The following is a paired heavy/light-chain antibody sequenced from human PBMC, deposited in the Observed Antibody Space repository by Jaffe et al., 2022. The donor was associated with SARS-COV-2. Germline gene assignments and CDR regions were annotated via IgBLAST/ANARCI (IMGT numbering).Light chain of an antibody. Sequence: DIVMTQSPLSLPVTLGQPASISCRSSQSLVYSDGNTYLNWFQQRPGQSPRRLIFKVSNRGSGVPDKFSGSGSGTDFTLRISRVEADDVGVYYCMQGTQWPITFGQGTRLEIK. CDR3: MQGTQWPIT. J-gene: IGKJ5*01. V-gene: IGKV2-30*01. CDR1: QSLVYSDGNTY. CDR2: KVS.
Heavy chain of an antibody. V-gene: IGHV3-23*04. J-gene: IGHJ4*02. CDR2: ISRSGADT. CDR3: TKCCGGDCYSDLDY. Sequence: EVRLVESGGGLVQPGGSLRLSCAASGFTFSTCTMTWVRQAPGKGLEWVSSISRSGADTFYAGSVKGRFTISRDNSKNTLYLQMNSLRVEDTAVYYCTKCCGGDCYSDLDYWGQGTLVTVSS. D-gene: IGHD2-21*02. CDR1: GFTFSTCT.